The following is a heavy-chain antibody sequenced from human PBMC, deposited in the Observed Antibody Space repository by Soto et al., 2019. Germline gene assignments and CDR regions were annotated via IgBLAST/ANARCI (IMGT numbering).Heavy chain of an antibody. J-gene: IGHJ4*02. Sequence: QVQLVQSGAEVKKPGSSVKVSCKASGGTFSSYTISWVRQAPGQGLEWMGRIIPILGIANYAQKFQGRVTSTVDKSTSTAYMELSSLRSEDTAVYYCARDRGDYLFDYWGQGTLVTVSS. D-gene: IGHD4-17*01. CDR1: GGTFSSYT. CDR2: IIPILGIA. V-gene: IGHV1-69*08. CDR3: ARDRGDYLFDY.